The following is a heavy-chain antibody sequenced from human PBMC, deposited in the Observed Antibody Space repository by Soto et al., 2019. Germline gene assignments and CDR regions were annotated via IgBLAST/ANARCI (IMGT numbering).Heavy chain of an antibody. J-gene: IGHJ4*02. Sequence: EVQLVESGGGLVQPGGSLRLSCAASGFTVGSNYMFWVRQAPGKGLEWVSTIYSGGGTYYADSVKVRFTIARDNPKNTLQLQMNSLRAEDTAVYSCAGGNSNGHFDYWGQGTLVTVSS. CDR3: AGGNSNGHFDY. D-gene: IGHD5-18*01. CDR1: GFTVGSNY. V-gene: IGHV3-66*01. CDR2: IYSGGGT.